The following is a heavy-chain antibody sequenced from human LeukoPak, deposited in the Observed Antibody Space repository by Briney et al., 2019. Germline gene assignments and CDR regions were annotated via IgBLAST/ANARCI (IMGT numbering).Heavy chain of an antibody. CDR3: ARDLEVVAAKYFDY. D-gene: IGHD2-15*01. V-gene: IGHV3-7*01. Sequence: GGSLRLSCAASGFTFSSYAMYWVRQAPGKGLEWVANIRQDGSEKQYVDSVKGRFTISRDNAKNSLYLQMNSLRAEDTAVYYCARDLEVVAAKYFDYWGQGTLVTVSS. J-gene: IGHJ4*02. CDR1: GFTFSSYA. CDR2: IRQDGSEK.